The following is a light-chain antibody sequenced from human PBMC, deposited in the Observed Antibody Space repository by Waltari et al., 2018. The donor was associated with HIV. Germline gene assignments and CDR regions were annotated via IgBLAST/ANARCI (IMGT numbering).Light chain of an antibody. J-gene: IGLJ2*01. V-gene: IGLV1-51*01. CDR2: DTT. Sequence: QPVLTQPPSMSAAAGQSVTITSPAHGFCIEHYHISSHQQVPRPAPRLLIYDTTERPSGIPDRFPGSKSDTSATLAITGLQTGDEAHYYCGTWDGGLNIGVFGEGTNLTVL. CDR3: GTWDGGLNIGV. CDR1: GFCIEHYH.